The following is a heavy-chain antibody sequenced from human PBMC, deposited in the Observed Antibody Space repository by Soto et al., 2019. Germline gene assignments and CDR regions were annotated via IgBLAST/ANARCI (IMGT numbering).Heavy chain of an antibody. CDR2: IYYDGST. CDR3: SKSDKGPRVFFYLYDY. D-gene: IGHD2-15*01. V-gene: IGHV4-39*01. Sequence: SETLSLTCTVSGASIGGSTVHWVWNRQPPGKGLESIANIYYDGSTYYNPSLKSRVTISVDTSKNQFPLKLSSVTAAETAVFYFSKSDKGPRVFFYLYDYWGKGTLVTVSS. CDR1: GASIGGSTVH. J-gene: IGHJ4*02.